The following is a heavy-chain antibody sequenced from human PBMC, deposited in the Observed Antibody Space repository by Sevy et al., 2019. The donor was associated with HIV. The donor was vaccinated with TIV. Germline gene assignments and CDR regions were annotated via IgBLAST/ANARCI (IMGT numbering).Heavy chain of an antibody. CDR2: INPSGGGT. CDR1: GYTFTSYY. Sequence: ASVKVSCKASGYTFTSYYIHWVRQAPGQGLECMGIINPSGGGTNYAQTFQGRVTFTRDTSTSTVYMELSSLRAEDTAVYYCARVESCGGDCYYSDYWGQGTQVTVSS. V-gene: IGHV1-46*01. J-gene: IGHJ4*02. D-gene: IGHD2-21*02. CDR3: ARVESCGGDCYYSDY.